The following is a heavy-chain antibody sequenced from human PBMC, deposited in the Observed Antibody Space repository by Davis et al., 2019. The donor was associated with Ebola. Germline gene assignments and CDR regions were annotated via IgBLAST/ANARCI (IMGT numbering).Heavy chain of an antibody. V-gene: IGHV3-74*01. CDR3: AGDGVAAASDY. J-gene: IGHJ4*02. CDR1: GFTFSSYW. Sequence: GESLKISCAASGFTFSSYWMHWVRQAPGKGLVWVSRINSDGSNTNYADSVKGRFTISRDNAKNTLYLQMNSLRAEDTAVYYCAGDGVAAASDYWGQGTMVTVSS. CDR2: INSDGSNT. D-gene: IGHD2-2*01.